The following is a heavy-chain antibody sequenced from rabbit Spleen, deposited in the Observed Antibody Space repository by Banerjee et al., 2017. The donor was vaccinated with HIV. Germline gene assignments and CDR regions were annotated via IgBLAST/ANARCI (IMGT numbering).Heavy chain of an antibody. V-gene: IGHV1S40*01. CDR3: ARAYVGYVGYGDGAFGL. CDR2: IYAGSDTDS. D-gene: IGHD6-1*01. J-gene: IGHJ4*01. CDR1: GFSFSNSYY. Sequence: QSLEESGGDLVKPGASLTLTCTASGFSFSNSYYMCWVRQAPGKGLEWLACIYAGSDTDSYYASWAKGRFTISRASSTTVDLKMTSLTAADTATYFCARAYVGYVGYGDGAFGLWGPGTLVTVS.